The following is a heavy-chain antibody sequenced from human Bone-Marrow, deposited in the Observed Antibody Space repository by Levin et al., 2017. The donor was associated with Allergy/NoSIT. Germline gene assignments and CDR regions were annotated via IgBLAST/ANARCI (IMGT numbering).Heavy chain of an antibody. Sequence: GASVKVSCKASGGTFSSYAISWVRQAPGQGLEWMGGIIPIFGTANYAQKFQGRVTITADESTSTAYMELSSLRSEDTAVYYCARNGNAVVTRYYYYGMDVWGQGTTVTVSS. CDR3: ARNGNAVVTRYYYYGMDV. D-gene: IGHD4-23*01. CDR1: GGTFSSYA. J-gene: IGHJ6*02. V-gene: IGHV1-69*13. CDR2: IIPIFGTA.